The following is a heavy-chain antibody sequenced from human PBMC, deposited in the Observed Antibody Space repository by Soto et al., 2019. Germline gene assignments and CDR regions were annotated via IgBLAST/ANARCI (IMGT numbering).Heavy chain of an antibody. CDR3: AIIAGFYDWYAIDY. CDR1: GFMFSTSA. J-gene: IGHJ4*02. D-gene: IGHD3-9*01. Sequence: EVHLLDSGGGLVQPGGSLRLSCAASGFMFSTSAMTWVRQAPGKGLQWVSTVSASGGSTYYADSVKGRFTISRDNSNSTLYLQMNSLRAEDTAVYYCAIIAGFYDWYAIDYWGQGTLVTVSS. V-gene: IGHV3-23*01. CDR2: VSASGGST.